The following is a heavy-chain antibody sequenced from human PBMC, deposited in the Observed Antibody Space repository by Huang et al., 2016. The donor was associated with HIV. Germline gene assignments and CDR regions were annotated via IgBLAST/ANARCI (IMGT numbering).Heavy chain of an antibody. CDR1: GYTFTDYA. J-gene: IGHJ4*02. D-gene: IGHD1-26*01. V-gene: IGHV1-3*01. CDR2: INPRSGNT. CDR3: GRDRQGVDY. Sequence: QVQLVQSGAEVKKPGASVRVSCKASGYTFTDYAVYWVRQTPGQRLEWMAWINPRSGNTKDSQKFQGRVTISRDTSATTAYMELTSPTSEDTAMYYCGRDRQGVDYWGQGTLVTVSS.